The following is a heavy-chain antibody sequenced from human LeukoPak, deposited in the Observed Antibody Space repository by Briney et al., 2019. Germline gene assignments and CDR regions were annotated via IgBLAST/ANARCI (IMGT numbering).Heavy chain of an antibody. J-gene: IGHJ6*02. CDR1: GYSLTSYW. CDR2: IYPGDSDT. CDR3: ATLVATTGYGMDV. D-gene: IGHD5-12*01. Sequence: GESLTISCKGSGYSLTSYWIGWVRQMPGKGLEWMGIIYPGDSDTRYSPSFQGQVTISADKSISTAYLQWSSLKASDTAMYYCATLVATTGYGMDVWGQGTTVTVPS. V-gene: IGHV5-51*01.